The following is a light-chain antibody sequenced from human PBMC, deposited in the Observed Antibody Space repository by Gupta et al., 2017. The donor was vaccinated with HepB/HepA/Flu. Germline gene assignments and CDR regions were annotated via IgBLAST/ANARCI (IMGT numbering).Light chain of an antibody. Sequence: DIQMSQSPSSVSASVGDRVTITCRASQDISFWLAWYQQRPGKAPHLLIYAASRLQSGVPSRFSGSGSGTEFTLTISRLQPDDSATYFCKQGNSFPWTFGQGTKVEI. CDR3: KQGNSFPWT. J-gene: IGKJ1*01. CDR2: AAS. V-gene: IGKV1-12*01. CDR1: QDISFW.